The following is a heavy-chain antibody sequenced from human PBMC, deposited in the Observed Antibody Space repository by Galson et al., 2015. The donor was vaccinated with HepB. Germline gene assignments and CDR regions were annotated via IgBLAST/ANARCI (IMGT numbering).Heavy chain of an antibody. J-gene: IGHJ5*02. D-gene: IGHD6-13*01. CDR3: ARDRVVAGGGDWFDP. CDR1: GFTFSSYW. CDR2: INEDGSEK. V-gene: IGHV3-7*01. Sequence: SLRLSCAGSGFTFSSYWMSWVRQAPGKGLEWVANINEDGSEKFYVDSVKGRFTISRDNAKNSMYLQMNSLRAEDTAVYYCARDRVVAGGGDWFDPWGQGTLV.